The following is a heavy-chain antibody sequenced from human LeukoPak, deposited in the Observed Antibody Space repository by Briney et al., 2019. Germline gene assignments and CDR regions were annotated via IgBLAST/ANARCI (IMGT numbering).Heavy chain of an antibody. CDR1: GFTFSSYA. CDR3: AKDFRATPAAMLRDY. CDR2: ISGSGGST. J-gene: IGHJ4*02. V-gene: IGHV3-23*01. D-gene: IGHD2-2*01. Sequence: GRSLRLSCAASGFTFSSYAMSWVRQAPGKGLEWVSAISGSGGSTYYADSVKGRFTISRDNSKNTLYLQMNSLRAEDTAVYYCAKDFRATPAAMLRDYWGQGTLVTVSS.